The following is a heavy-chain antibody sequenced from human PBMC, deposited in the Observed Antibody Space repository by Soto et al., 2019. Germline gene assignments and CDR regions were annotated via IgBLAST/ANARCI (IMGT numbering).Heavy chain of an antibody. Sequence: QVQLVPSGGEVKSPWASLKVSCKTSGYTFSNYGITWVRQAPGQPLEWLGRISLYSDGTNYAQKFQGRVSMTTDTSPTTAYMELRSLRSADTAVYYCARVVPGAEAWFGPWGQGTLVTVSS. V-gene: IGHV1-18*01. CDR1: GYTFSNYG. CDR2: ISLYSDGT. CDR3: ARVVPGAEAWFGP. J-gene: IGHJ5*02. D-gene: IGHD2-2*01.